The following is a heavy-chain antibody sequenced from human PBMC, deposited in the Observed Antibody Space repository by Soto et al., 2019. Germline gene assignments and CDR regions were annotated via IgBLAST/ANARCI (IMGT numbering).Heavy chain of an antibody. Sequence: QVQLVESGGGVVQPGRSLRLSCAASGFTFSSYGMHWVRRAPGKGLEWVAVIWYDGSNKDYADSVKGRFTISRDNSKNTLYLQMNSLRAEDTAVYYCSSTSSSWYGGIDYWGQGTLVTVSS. CDR1: GFTFSSYG. V-gene: IGHV3-33*01. D-gene: IGHD6-13*01. J-gene: IGHJ4*02. CDR2: IWYDGSNK. CDR3: SSTSSSWYGGIDY.